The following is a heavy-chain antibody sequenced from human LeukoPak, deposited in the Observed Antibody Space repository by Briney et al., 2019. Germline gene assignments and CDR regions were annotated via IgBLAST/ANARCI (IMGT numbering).Heavy chain of an antibody. J-gene: IGHJ6*02. CDR3: ASGYCSSTSCLYYYGMDV. CDR2: MNPNSGNT. CDR1: GYTFTSYD. Sequence: GASVNVSCKASGYTFTSYDINWVRQATGQGLEWMGWMNPNSGNTGYAQKFQGRVTMTRNTSISTAYMELSSLRSEDTAVYYCASGYCSSTSCLYYYGMDVWGQGTTVTVSS. D-gene: IGHD2-2*01. V-gene: IGHV1-8*01.